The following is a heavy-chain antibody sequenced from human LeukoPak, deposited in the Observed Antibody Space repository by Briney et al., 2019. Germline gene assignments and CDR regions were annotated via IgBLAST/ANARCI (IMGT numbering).Heavy chain of an antibody. CDR1: GYTFTSYD. V-gene: IGHV1-8*01. CDR3: ARGGGYSSSWSYYYYGMDV. CDR2: MNPNSGNT. Sequence: ASVKVSCKASGYTFTSYDINWVRQATGKGLEWMGWMNPNSGNTGYAQKFQGRVTMTRNTSISTAYMELSSLRSEDTAVYYCARGGGYSSSWSYYYYGMDVWGQGTTVTVSS. J-gene: IGHJ6*02. D-gene: IGHD6-13*01.